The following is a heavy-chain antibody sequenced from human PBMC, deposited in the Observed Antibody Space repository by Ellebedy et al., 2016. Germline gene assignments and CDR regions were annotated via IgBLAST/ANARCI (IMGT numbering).Heavy chain of an antibody. J-gene: IGHJ5*02. Sequence: GESLKISXAASGFTFSDYYMSWIRQAPGKGLEWVSYISSSSSYTNYADSVKGRFTISRDNAKNSLYLQMNSLRAEDTAVYYCAREGLVYGDYANNWFDPWGQGTLVTVSS. V-gene: IGHV3-11*05. CDR3: AREGLVYGDYANNWFDP. CDR2: ISSSSSYT. CDR1: GFTFSDYY. D-gene: IGHD4-17*01.